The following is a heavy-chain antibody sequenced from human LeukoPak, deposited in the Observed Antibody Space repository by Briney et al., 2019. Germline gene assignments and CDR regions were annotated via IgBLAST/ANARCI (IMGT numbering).Heavy chain of an antibody. J-gene: IGHJ5*02. CDR2: IYYSGST. V-gene: IGHV4-39*01. CDR1: GGSISSSGYY. Sequence: SGPGLVKPSETLSLTCTVSGGSISSSGYYWGWIRQPPGKGLEWNASIYYSGSTYYNPSLKSRVTISVDTSKNQLSLKLSSLTAADTAVYYCARHEYSGSYYGLSWFDPWGQGTLVTVSS. D-gene: IGHD1-26*01. CDR3: ARHEYSGSYYGLSWFDP.